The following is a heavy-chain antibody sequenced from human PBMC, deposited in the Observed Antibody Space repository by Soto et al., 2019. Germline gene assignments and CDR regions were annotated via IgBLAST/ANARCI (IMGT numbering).Heavy chain of an antibody. V-gene: IGHV1-18*01. CDR1: GYTFTSYG. D-gene: IGHD3-9*01. J-gene: IGHJ6*03. CDR2: ISAYNGNT. CDR3: ARDFGRVDFLIHDAGNYYYYYYMDV. Sequence: ASVKVSCKASGYTFTSYGISWVRQAPGQGLEWMGWISAYNGNTNYAQKLQGRVTMTTDTSTSTAYMELRSLRSDDTAVYYCARDFGRVDFLIHDAGNYYYYYYMDVWGKGTTVTVSS.